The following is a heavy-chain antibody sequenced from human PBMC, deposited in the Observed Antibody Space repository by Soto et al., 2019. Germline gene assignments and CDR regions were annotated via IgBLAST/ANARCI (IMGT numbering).Heavy chain of an antibody. CDR2: ISAYNGNT. CDR3: AREGVSSSGWVNYYYGMDV. V-gene: IGHV1-18*04. Sequence: ASVKGSCKAAGYSFSSYGISWVRQAPGEGLEWMGWISAYNGNTNYAQKLQGRVTMTTDTSTSTAYMELRSLRSDDTAVYYCAREGVSSSGWVNYYYGMDVWGQGTTVTVSS. D-gene: IGHD6-19*01. J-gene: IGHJ6*02. CDR1: GYSFSSYG.